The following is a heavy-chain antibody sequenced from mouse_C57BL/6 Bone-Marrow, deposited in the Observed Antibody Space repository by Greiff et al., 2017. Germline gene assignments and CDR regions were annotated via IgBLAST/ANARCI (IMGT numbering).Heavy chain of an antibody. CDR3: ARREDYDPFAY. CDR1: GFTFSDYG. CDR2: ISNLAYSI. V-gene: IGHV5-15*04. D-gene: IGHD2-4*01. Sequence: DVKLVESGGGLVQPGGSLKLSCAASGFTFSDYGMAWVRQAPRKGPEWVAFISNLAYSIYYADTVTGRFTISRENAKNTLYLEMSSLRSEDTAMYYCARREDYDPFAYWGQGTLVTVSA. J-gene: IGHJ3*01.